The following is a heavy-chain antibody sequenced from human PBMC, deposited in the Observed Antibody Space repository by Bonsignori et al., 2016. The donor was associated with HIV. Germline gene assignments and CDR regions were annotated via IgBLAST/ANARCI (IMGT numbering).Heavy chain of an antibody. CDR2: IYYSGST. CDR1: GGSISSYY. CDR3: ARGGAQPFGVKYYYYYMDV. Sequence: SETLSLTCTVSGGSISSYYWSWIRQPPGKGLEWIGYIYYSGSTNYNPSLKSRVTISVDTSKNQFSLKLSSVTAADTAVYYCARGGAQPFGVKYYYYYMDVWGKGTTVTVSS. V-gene: IGHV4-59*01. D-gene: IGHD3-3*01. J-gene: IGHJ6*03.